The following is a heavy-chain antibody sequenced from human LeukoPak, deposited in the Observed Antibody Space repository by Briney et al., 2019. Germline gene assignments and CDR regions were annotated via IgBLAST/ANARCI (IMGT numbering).Heavy chain of an antibody. CDR3: VRENHGSFDY. Sequence: GGSLRLSCAASGFSFSSYYVNWVRQAPGKGLGWVSCISSSSTYIYYEDSVRGRFAISRDNAKNSLYLQMNSLRAEDTAVYYCVRENHGSFDYWGQGSLVTVSS. V-gene: IGHV3-21*01. CDR2: ISSSSTYI. J-gene: IGHJ4*02. D-gene: IGHD1-14*01. CDR1: GFSFSSYY.